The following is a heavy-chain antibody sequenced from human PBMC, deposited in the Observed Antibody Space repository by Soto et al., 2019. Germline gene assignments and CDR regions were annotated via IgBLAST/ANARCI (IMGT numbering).Heavy chain of an antibody. V-gene: IGHV4-4*07. CDR1: GGSLGSYY. CDR2: MYTSGST. D-gene: IGHD4-4*01. Sequence: PSETLSLTCTVSGGSLGSYYWSWIRQPPGKGLEWIGRMYTSGSTNYNPSLKSRVTVSVDTSKNQFSLKLSSVTAADTAVYYCARGDYSITRGYYYYGMDVWGQGTTVTVSS. CDR3: ARGDYSITRGYYYYGMDV. J-gene: IGHJ6*02.